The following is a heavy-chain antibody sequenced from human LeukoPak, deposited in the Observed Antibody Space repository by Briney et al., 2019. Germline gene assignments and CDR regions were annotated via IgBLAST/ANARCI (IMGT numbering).Heavy chain of an antibody. CDR3: ARVLVGGPISPDGY. Sequence: ASVKVSCKASGYTFTSYGISWVRQAPGQGLEWMGWISAYNGNTNYAQKLQCRVTMTTDTSTSTAYMELRSLRSDDTAVYYCARVLVGGPISPDGYWGQGTLVTVSS. D-gene: IGHD4-23*01. V-gene: IGHV1-18*01. CDR2: ISAYNGNT. CDR1: GYTFTSYG. J-gene: IGHJ4*02.